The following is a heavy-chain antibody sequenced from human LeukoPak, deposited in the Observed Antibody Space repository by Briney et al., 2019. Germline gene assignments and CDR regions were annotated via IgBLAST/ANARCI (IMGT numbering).Heavy chain of an antibody. Sequence: GRSLRLSCAASGFTFSSYGMHWVRQAPGKGLEWVAVIWYDGSNKYYADSVKGRFTISRDNSKNTLYLQMNSLRAEDTAVYYCATSAFDSGYYYPFDYWGQGTLVTVSS. CDR1: GFTFSSYG. V-gene: IGHV3-33*01. CDR3: ATSAFDSGYYYPFDY. CDR2: IWYDGSNK. D-gene: IGHD3-22*01. J-gene: IGHJ4*02.